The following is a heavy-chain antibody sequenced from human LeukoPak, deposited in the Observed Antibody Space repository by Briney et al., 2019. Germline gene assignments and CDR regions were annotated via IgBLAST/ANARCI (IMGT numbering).Heavy chain of an antibody. V-gene: IGHV3-23*01. Sequence: GGSLRLSCAASGFTFSSYAMSWVRQAPGKGLEWVSAISGSGGSTYYADSVKGRFTISRDNSKNTPYLRMNSLRAEDTAVYYCAKDGGRNGWYSGGNWGQGTLVTVSS. J-gene: IGHJ4*02. CDR3: AKDGGRNGWYSGGN. CDR1: GFTFSSYA. CDR2: ISGSGGST. D-gene: IGHD6-19*01.